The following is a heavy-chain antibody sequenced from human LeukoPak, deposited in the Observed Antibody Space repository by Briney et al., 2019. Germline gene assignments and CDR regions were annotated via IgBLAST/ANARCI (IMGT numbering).Heavy chain of an antibody. CDR2: ISAYNGNT. V-gene: IGHV1-18*04. CDR1: GYTFTSYG. CDR3: ARSAYYDILTGYYSWFDP. J-gene: IGHJ5*02. Sequence: ASVTVSCKASGYTFTSYGISWVRQAPGQGLEWMGWISAYNGNTNYAQKLQGRVTMTTDTSTSTAYMELRSLRSDDTAVYYCARSAYYDILTGYYSWFDPWGQGTLVTVSS. D-gene: IGHD3-9*01.